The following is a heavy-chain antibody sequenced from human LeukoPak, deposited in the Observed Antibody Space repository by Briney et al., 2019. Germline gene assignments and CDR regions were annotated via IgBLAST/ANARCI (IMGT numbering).Heavy chain of an antibody. CDR3: ARWVLDYGDYEGGFDY. Sequence: PSETLSLTCTVSGGSISDYSWSWIRQPPGKGLEWIGNIYYSGSTYYNPSLKSRVTISVDTSKNQFSLKLSSVTAADTAVYYCARWVLDYGDYEGGFDYWGQGTLVTASS. D-gene: IGHD4-17*01. J-gene: IGHJ4*02. CDR1: GGSISDYS. V-gene: IGHV4-59*12. CDR2: IYYSGST.